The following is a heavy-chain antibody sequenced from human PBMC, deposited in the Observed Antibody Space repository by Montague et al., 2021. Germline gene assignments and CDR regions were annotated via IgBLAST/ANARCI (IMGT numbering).Heavy chain of an antibody. V-gene: IGHV3-74*01. Sequence: SRSLSFSASGFPFSSYWMGWVRQAPGKGLVCVSRINGDGSSTNYADSVKGRFTISRDNAKNTLYLQMNNLRAEDTAVYYCARDLGHCAGGSCGVWGQGTTVTVSS. D-gene: IGHD2-15*01. CDR3: ARDLGHCAGGSCGV. CDR1: GFPFSSYW. J-gene: IGHJ6*02. CDR2: INGDGSST.